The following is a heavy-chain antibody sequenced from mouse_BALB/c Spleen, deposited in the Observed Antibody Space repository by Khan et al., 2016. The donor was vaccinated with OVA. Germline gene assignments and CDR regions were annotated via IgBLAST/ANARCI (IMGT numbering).Heavy chain of an antibody. D-gene: IGHD1-1*01. CDR2: IILHIGET. Sequence: QLKESGPELLKPGASVKISFKASGYSFTGFFLNWVMQSHGKSLYWIGRIILHIGETLYNGKFKGNAELAVDESSRKMRRELCSLAAEDYAVNDCERKDGNDFDYWGQGTTLTVSS. CDR1: GYSFTGFF. CDR3: ERKDGNDFDY. V-gene: IGHV1-20*02. J-gene: IGHJ2*01.